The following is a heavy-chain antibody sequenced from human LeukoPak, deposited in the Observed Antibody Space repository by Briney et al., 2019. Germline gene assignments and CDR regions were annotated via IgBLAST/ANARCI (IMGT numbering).Heavy chain of an antibody. Sequence: GGSLRLFCAASGFTFDDYGMSWVRQAPGKGLEWVSGNNWNGGITGYADSVKGRFTISRDNAKNSLYLQMNSLRAEDTALYYCARDFVGYCSGGSCYHLAFDIWGQGTMVTVSS. CDR2: NNWNGGIT. CDR1: GFTFDDYG. CDR3: ARDFVGYCSGGSCYHLAFDI. J-gene: IGHJ3*02. V-gene: IGHV3-20*04. D-gene: IGHD2-15*01.